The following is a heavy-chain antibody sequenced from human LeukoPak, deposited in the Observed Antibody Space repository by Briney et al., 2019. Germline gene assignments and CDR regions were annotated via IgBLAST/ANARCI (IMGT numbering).Heavy chain of an antibody. J-gene: IGHJ4*02. V-gene: IGHV4-39*07. Sequence: PSETLSLTCTVSGGSISSSSYYWGWIRQPPGKGLEWIGSIYYSGSTYYNPSLKSRVTISVDTSKNQFSLKLSSVTAADTAVYYCARDTRGIAARPRYFDYWGQGTLVTVSP. D-gene: IGHD6-6*01. CDR2: IYYSGST. CDR3: ARDTRGIAARPRYFDY. CDR1: GGSISSSSYY.